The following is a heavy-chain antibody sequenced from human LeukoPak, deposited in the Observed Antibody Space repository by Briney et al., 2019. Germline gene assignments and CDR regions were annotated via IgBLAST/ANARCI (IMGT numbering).Heavy chain of an antibody. CDR3: AKDGSDYGDPNWFDP. D-gene: IGHD4-17*01. J-gene: IGHJ5*02. CDR1: GFTFSSYA. Sequence: GGSLRLSCAASGFTFSSYAMTWVRQAPGKGLEWVSGIRGSGGSTYYADSVKGRFTISRDNSKNTVYMQMTSLRVEDTAVYYCAKDGSDYGDPNWFDPWGQGTLATVSS. CDR2: IRGSGGST. V-gene: IGHV3-23*01.